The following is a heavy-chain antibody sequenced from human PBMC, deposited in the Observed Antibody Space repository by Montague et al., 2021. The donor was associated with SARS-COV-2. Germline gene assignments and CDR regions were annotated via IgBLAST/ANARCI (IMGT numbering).Heavy chain of an antibody. V-gene: IGHV4-34*01. J-gene: IGHJ4*02. CDR1: GGSFSGYY. D-gene: IGHD4-23*01. CDR3: ARWDPPTLTLIGLRGKSASDY. Sequence: SETLSLTCAVYGGSFSGYYRTWIRQSPGKGLEWIAEINHSGSTNYNFNPSLRSRVTISVDTSKSQFSLKLSSVTAADTGVYYCARWDPPTLTLIGLRGKSASDYWGQGTLVTVSS. CDR2: INHSGST.